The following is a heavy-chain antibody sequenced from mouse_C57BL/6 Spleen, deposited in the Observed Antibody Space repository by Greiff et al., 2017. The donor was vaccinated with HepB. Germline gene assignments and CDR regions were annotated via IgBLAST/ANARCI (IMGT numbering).Heavy chain of an antibody. CDR1: GYTFTDYY. CDR2: INPNNGGT. J-gene: IGHJ4*01. Sequence: EVQLQQSGPELVKPGASVKISCKASGYTFTDYYMNWVKQSHGKSLEWIGDINPNNGGTSYNQKFKGKATLTVDKSSSTAYMELRSLTSEDSAVYYCARAFITNAMDYWGQGTSVTVSS. CDR3: ARAFITNAMDY. D-gene: IGHD1-1*01. V-gene: IGHV1-26*01.